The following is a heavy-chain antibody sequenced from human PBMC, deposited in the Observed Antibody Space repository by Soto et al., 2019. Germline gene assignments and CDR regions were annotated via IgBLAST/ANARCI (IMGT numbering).Heavy chain of an antibody. D-gene: IGHD2-8*02. CDR2: ILVGGST. V-gene: IGHV3-23*01. J-gene: IGHJ3*02. CDR1: GFICSSYD. Sequence: GSLRLSCAVSGFICSSYDMSWVRQAPGKGLEWVSTILVGGSTHYEDSVRGRFTISRDTSKNTVYLQMSSLTAGDTAVYYCAKATATGGGAFEICGQGTMVTVSS. CDR3: AKATATGGGAFEI.